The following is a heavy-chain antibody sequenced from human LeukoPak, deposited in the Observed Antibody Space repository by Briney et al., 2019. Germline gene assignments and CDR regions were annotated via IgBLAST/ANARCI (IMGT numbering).Heavy chain of an antibody. CDR2: ISGSGGST. Sequence: GGSLRLSCAASGFTFSSYAMSWVRQAPGKGLEWVSAISGSGGSTYYADSVKGRFTISRDNSKNTLYLQMTSLRAEDTAVYYCAKDRRGFTTVTQDSDYWGQGTLVTVSS. D-gene: IGHD4-17*01. J-gene: IGHJ4*02. CDR3: AKDRRGFTTVTQDSDY. CDR1: GFTFSSYA. V-gene: IGHV3-23*01.